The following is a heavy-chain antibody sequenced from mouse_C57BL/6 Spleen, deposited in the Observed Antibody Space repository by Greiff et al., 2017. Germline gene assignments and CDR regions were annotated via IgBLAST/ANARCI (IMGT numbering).Heavy chain of an antibody. CDR3: ARSPFFSYYAMDY. CDR1: GYSFTGYY. Sequence: VQLKESGPELVKPGASVKISCKASGYSFTGYYMNWVKQSPEKSLEWIGEINPSTGGTTYNQKFKAKATLTVDKSSSTAYMQLKSLTSEDSAVYYCARSPFFSYYAMDYWGQGTSVTVSS. V-gene: IGHV1-42*01. CDR2: INPSTGGT. J-gene: IGHJ4*01.